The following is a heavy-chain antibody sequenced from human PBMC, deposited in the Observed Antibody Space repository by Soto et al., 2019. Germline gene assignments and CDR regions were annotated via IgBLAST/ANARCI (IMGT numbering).Heavy chain of an antibody. CDR1: GGSITNTDHF. CDR2: IYYTGTP. CDR3: ARQVTYDILAPPCLLDS. D-gene: IGHD3-9*01. J-gene: IGHJ4*02. Sequence: QLRLQESGPGRVKPSETLSPPCTASGGSITNTDHFWGWLRQAPGRGLEWIGSIYYTGTPFSTPSLKNRVSLSVDTSRNQFSRNLRSVTAADTAMYYCARQVTYDILAPPCLLDSWGQGSQVSVSS. V-gene: IGHV4-39*01.